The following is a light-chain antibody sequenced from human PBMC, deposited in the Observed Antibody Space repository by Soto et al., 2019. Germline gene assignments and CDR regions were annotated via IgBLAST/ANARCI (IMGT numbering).Light chain of an antibody. CDR3: QQRSSWPLT. J-gene: IGKJ4*02. CDR1: QSISSPY. V-gene: IGKV3-11*01. Sequence: EIVLTQSPGTLSLSPGERATLSCRASQSISSPYLAWYQQKPGQAPRLLIDGASSRATGVPGRFSGSGSGTDFTLTISSLEPEDFAVYFCQQRSSWPLTFGGGTKVDIK. CDR2: GAS.